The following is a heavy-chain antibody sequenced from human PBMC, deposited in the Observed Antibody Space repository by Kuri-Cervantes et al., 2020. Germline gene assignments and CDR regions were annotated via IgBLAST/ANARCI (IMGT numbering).Heavy chain of an antibody. Sequence: GESLKISCAASGFTVSSNYMSWVRQAPGKGLEWVSSISSSSSYIYYADSVKGRFTISRDNAKNSLYLQMNSLRAEDTAVYYCARDLPIAVAAHWFDPWGQGTLVTVSS. D-gene: IGHD6-19*01. J-gene: IGHJ5*02. V-gene: IGHV3-21*01. CDR2: ISSSSSYI. CDR3: ARDLPIAVAAHWFDP. CDR1: GFTVSSNY.